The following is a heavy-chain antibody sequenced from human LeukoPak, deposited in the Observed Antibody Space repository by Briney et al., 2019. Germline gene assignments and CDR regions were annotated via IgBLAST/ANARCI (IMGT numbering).Heavy chain of an antibody. CDR3: ARDGSSGWYWVDY. Sequence: PGGSLRLSCAASGFTFSSYWMHWVRRAPGKGLEWVAVIWYDGSNKYYADSVKGRFTISRDNSNNTLYLQMNSLRAEDTAVYYCARDGSSGWYWVDYWGQGTLVTVSS. CDR1: GFTFSSYW. V-gene: IGHV3-33*08. CDR2: IWYDGSNK. J-gene: IGHJ4*02. D-gene: IGHD6-19*01.